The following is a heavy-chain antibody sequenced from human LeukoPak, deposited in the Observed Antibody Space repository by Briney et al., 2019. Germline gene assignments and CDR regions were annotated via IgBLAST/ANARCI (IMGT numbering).Heavy chain of an antibody. J-gene: IGHJ5*02. CDR2: IYPGDSDT. Sequence: GESLKISCQGSGYSFTSYWIGWVRQMPGKGLEWMGIIYPGDSDTRYSPSFQGQVTISADKSISTAYLQWSSLKASDTAMYYCARRGGSYSSSSLWFDPWGQGTPVTVSS. V-gene: IGHV5-51*01. CDR3: ARRGGSYSSSSLWFDP. CDR1: GYSFTSYW. D-gene: IGHD6-6*01.